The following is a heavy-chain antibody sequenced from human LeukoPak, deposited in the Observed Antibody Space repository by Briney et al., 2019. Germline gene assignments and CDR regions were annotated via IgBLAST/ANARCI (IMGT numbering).Heavy chain of an antibody. CDR2: INPNSGGT. V-gene: IGHV1-2*02. Sequence: GASVKVSCKASGYTFTGYYMHWVRQAPGQGLEWMGWINPNSGGTNYAQKFQGRVTMTRDTSISTAYMELSRLRSDDTAVYYCARVGGGSGSSYVLFDFDYWGQGTLVTVSS. CDR3: ARVGGGSGSSYVLFDFDY. D-gene: IGHD3-10*01. J-gene: IGHJ4*02. CDR1: GYTFTGYY.